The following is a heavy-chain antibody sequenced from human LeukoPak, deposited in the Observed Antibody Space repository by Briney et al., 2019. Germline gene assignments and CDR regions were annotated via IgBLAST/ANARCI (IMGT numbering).Heavy chain of an antibody. D-gene: IGHD5-24*01. CDR2: ISVSGAST. CDR1: GFTFSSQA. Sequence: PGGSLRLSCAASGFTFSSQAMSWVRQAPGKGLEWVSAISVSGASTYYADSVKGRFTISRDNAKNSLYLQMNNLRAEDTAVYYCARIVEMATVDYWGQGTLVTVSS. J-gene: IGHJ4*02. V-gene: IGHV3-23*01. CDR3: ARIVEMATVDY.